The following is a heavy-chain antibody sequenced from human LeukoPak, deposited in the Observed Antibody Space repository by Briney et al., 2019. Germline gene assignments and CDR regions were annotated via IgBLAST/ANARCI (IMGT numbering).Heavy chain of an antibody. D-gene: IGHD3-10*01. CDR2: LRSKAESYTT. CDR1: GYTFSVHY. CDR3: VRGAKVRGDAFDI. J-gene: IGHJ3*02. V-gene: IGHV3-72*01. Sequence: GGSLRLSCAPSGYTFSVHYFDCVRQAPGKGLEWGSRLRSKAESYTTNYAAPVKGRFTISRDDSKNSLYLQMNSLKIEDSAVYYCVRGAKVRGDAFDIWGRGTAVTVSS.